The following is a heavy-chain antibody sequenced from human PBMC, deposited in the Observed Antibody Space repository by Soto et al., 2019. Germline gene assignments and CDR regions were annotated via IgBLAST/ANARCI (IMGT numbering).Heavy chain of an antibody. CDR3: VNQEQGYYYYMDV. CDR1: GYTFTSYY. J-gene: IGHJ6*03. Sequence: SVKVSCKASGYTFTSYYMHWVRQAPGQGLEWMGRIIPILGIANYAQKFQGRVTITADKSTSTAYMELSSLRSEDTAVYYCVNQEQGYYYYMDVWGKGTTVTVSS. V-gene: IGHV1-69*02. D-gene: IGHD6-13*01. CDR2: IIPILGIA.